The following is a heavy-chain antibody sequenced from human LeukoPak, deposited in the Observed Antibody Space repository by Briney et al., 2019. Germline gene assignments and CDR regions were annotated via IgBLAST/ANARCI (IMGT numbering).Heavy chain of an antibody. V-gene: IGHV3-30-3*01. CDR2: ISYDGSNK. CDR1: GFTFSSYA. J-gene: IGHJ5*02. Sequence: GGSLRLSCAASGFTFSSYAMHWVRQAPGKGLEWVAVISYDGSNKYYADPVKGRFTISRDNSKNTLYLQMNSLRAEDTAVYYCARDGILWFGETRGNWFDPWGQGTLVTVSS. CDR3: ARDGILWFGETRGNWFDP. D-gene: IGHD3-10*01.